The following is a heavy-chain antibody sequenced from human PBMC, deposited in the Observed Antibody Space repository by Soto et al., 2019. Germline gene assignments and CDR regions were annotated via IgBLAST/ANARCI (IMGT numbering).Heavy chain of an antibody. CDR1: GFTFSNYD. CDR2: IWYDGSNK. Sequence: QVQLVESGGGVVQPGRSLRLSCAAPGFTFSNYDMHWVRQAPGKGLEWVAVIWYDGSNKYYADSVKGRFTISRDNSKNTLYLQMKSLRAEDTAVYYCARDYNPARFDYWGQGTLVTVSS. CDR3: ARDYNPARFDY. V-gene: IGHV3-33*01. J-gene: IGHJ4*02. D-gene: IGHD1-1*01.